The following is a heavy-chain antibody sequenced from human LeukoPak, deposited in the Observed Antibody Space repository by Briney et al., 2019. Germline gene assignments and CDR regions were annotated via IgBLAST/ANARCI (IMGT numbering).Heavy chain of an antibody. CDR2: TSAYNGNT. CDR3: ARAYSSGSPFDY. Sequence: ASVKVSCKASGYTFTSYGISRVRQAPGQGLEWMGWTSAYNGNTNYAQKLQGRVTMTTDTSTSTAYMELRSLRSDDTAVYYCARAYSSGSPFDYWGQGTLVTVSS. V-gene: IGHV1-18*01. J-gene: IGHJ4*02. D-gene: IGHD6-19*01. CDR1: GYTFTSYG.